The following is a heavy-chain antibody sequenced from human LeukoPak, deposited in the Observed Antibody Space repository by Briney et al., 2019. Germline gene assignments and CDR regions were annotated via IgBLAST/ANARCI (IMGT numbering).Heavy chain of an antibody. CDR2: ISYDGRSE. Sequence: GGSLRLSCAASGFTFEYSGMHWLRQAPGKGLEWVAVISYDGRSEDSADSVKGRFTISRDNSKNTLYLQMNTLRTEDTALYYCARDRAAAPWGYFDYWGQGTLVTVSS. D-gene: IGHD6-13*01. V-gene: IGHV3-30*03. CDR3: ARDRAAAPWGYFDY. J-gene: IGHJ4*02. CDR1: GFTFEYSG.